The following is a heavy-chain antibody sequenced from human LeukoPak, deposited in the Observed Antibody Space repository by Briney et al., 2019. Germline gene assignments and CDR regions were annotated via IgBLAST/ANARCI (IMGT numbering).Heavy chain of an antibody. J-gene: IGHJ6*02. V-gene: IGHV1-69*04. CDR2: IIPILGIA. D-gene: IGHD3-22*01. CDR3: ARAVVVITTYHYYYGMDV. CDR1: GGTFSSYA. Sequence: SVKVSCKASGGTFSSYAISWVRQAPGQGLEWMGRIIPILGIANYAQKFQGRVTITADKSTSTAYMELSSLRSEDTAVYYCARAVVVITTYHYYYGMDVGGQGTTVTVSS.